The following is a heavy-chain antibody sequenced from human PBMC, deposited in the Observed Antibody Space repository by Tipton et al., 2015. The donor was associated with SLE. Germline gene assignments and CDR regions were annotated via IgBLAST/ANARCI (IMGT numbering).Heavy chain of an antibody. CDR1: GGSISSYY. J-gene: IGHJ1*01. V-gene: IGHV4-59*01. Sequence: TLSLTCTVSGGSISSYYWSWIRQPPGKGLEWIGNIYYRGTTNYNPSLKSRVTISVDTSKNQFSLKLNSVTAADTAVYYCARGRSYDFWNFHHWGQGTWSPSPQ. CDR3: ARGRSYDFWNFHH. CDR2: IYYRGTT. D-gene: IGHD3-3*01.